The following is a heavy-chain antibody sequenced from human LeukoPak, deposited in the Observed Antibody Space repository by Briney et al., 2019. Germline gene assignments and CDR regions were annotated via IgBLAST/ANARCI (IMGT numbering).Heavy chain of an antibody. CDR2: MNPNSGNT. Sequence: ASVKVSCKASGYTFTSYDINWMRQPTGQGLEWMGWMNPNSGNTGYAQKFQGRVTMTRNTSISTAYMELSSLRSEDTAVYYCARHGGVVVAWDYWGQGTLVTVSS. V-gene: IGHV1-8*01. CDR3: ARHGGVVVAWDY. CDR1: GYTFTSYD. D-gene: IGHD2-2*01. J-gene: IGHJ4*02.